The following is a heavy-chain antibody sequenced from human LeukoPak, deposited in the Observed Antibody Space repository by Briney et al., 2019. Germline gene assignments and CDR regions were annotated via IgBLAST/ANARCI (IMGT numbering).Heavy chain of an antibody. CDR2: INHSGST. J-gene: IGHJ3*02. CDR3: ALYCSSTSCYRHDAFDI. Sequence: SETLSLTCAVYGGSFSGYYWSWIRQPPGKGLEWIGEINHSGSTNYNPPLKSRVTISVDTSKNQFSLKLSSVTAADTAVYYCALYCSSTSCYRHDAFDIWGQGTMVTVSS. V-gene: IGHV4-34*01. D-gene: IGHD2-2*01. CDR1: GGSFSGYY.